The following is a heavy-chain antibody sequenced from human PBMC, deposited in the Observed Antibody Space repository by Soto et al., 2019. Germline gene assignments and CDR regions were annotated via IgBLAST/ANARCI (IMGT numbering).Heavy chain of an antibody. J-gene: IGHJ4*02. CDR1: GFPFSISA. Sequence: GSRRLSCAASGFPFSISAMSWVRQDPGKGLEWVSVISVSGRGTNYADSVKGRFTISRDNSKNTLYLQMNSLRAEDTAVYYCAKDLDGYNFGPPDCWGKGTIVTVST. D-gene: IGHD1-1*01. CDR2: ISVSGRGT. CDR3: AKDLDGYNFGPPDC. V-gene: IGHV3-23*01.